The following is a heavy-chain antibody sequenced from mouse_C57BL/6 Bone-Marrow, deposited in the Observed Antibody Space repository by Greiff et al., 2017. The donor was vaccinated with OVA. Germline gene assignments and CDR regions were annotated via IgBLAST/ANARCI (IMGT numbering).Heavy chain of an antibody. CDR1: GYAFSSSW. D-gene: IGHD2-1*01. J-gene: IGHJ3*01. CDR2: IYPGDGDT. Sequence: VQLQQSGPELVKPGASVKISCKASGYAFSSSWMNWVKQRPGKGLEWIGRIYPGDGDTNYNGKFKGKATLTADKSSSTAYMQLSSLTSEDSAVYVCAREFYYGNPAWFAYWGQGTLVTVSA. CDR3: AREFYYGNPAWFAY. V-gene: IGHV1-82*01.